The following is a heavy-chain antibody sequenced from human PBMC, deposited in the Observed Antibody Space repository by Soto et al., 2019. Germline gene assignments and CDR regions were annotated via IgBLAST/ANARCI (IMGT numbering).Heavy chain of an antibody. CDR1: GGSFSGYY. J-gene: IGHJ4*02. V-gene: IGHV4-34*01. CDR3: VRVLREGYCTNGVCYQFDY. Sequence: SETLSLTCAVYGGSFSGYYWSWIRQPPGKGLEWIGEINHSGSTNYNPSLKSRVTISVDTSKNQFSLKLSSVTAADTAVYYCVRVLREGYCTNGVCYQFDYWGQGTLVTVSS. D-gene: IGHD2-8*01. CDR2: INHSGST.